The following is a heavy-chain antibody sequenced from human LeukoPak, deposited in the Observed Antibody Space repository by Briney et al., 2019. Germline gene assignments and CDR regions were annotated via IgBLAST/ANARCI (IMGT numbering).Heavy chain of an antibody. V-gene: IGHV1-18*01. D-gene: IGHD1-26*01. J-gene: IGHJ4*02. CDR2: ISAYSGNT. CDR1: GYTFSNYD. CDR3: ARAIVGGTTWSDY. Sequence: ASAKVSCKASGYTFSNYDINWVRQAPGQGLEWMGWISAYSGNTKYAQKLQGRVTMATDTSTNTAYMELRSLRSDGTAVYYCARAIVGGTTWSDYWGQGTLVTVSS.